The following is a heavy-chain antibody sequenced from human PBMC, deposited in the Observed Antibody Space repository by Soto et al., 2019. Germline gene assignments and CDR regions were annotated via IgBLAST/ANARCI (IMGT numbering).Heavy chain of an antibody. Sequence: GGSLRLSCEASGFTLRNYAMTGIRQAPGEGLDWVSLISANDVGTYYAESVKTRFTISTDQSRNTVYLQMDSLRADDTAIYYCAKAKNDYNWDNRPPFDYWGQGTLVTVSS. CDR1: GFTLRNYA. V-gene: IGHV3-23*01. CDR2: ISANDVGT. CDR3: AKAKNDYNWDNRPPFDY. J-gene: IGHJ4*02. D-gene: IGHD1-20*01.